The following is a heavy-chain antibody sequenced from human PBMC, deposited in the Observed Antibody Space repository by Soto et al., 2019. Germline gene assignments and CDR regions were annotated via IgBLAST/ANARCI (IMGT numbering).Heavy chain of an antibody. J-gene: IGHJ4*02. CDR2: ISGSGST. V-gene: IGHV3-23*01. CDR3: AKEKDYDYVWGSYRYTSDY. Sequence: HPGGSLRLSCAASGFTFSSYAMSWVRQAPGKGLEWVSAISGSGSTYYADSVKGRFTISRDNSKNTLYLQMNSLRAEDTAVYYCAKEKDYDYVWGSYRYTSDYWGQGTLVTVS. D-gene: IGHD3-16*02. CDR1: GFTFSSYA.